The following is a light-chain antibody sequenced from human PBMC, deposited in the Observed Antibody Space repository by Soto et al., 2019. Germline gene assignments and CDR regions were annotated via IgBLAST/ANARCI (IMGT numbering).Light chain of an antibody. V-gene: IGLV2-14*01. J-gene: IGLJ3*02. CDR1: SSDVGGYNY. Sequence: QSALTQPASVSGSPGQSITISCTGTSSDVGGYNYVSWYQQHPGKAPKLIIYEVSNRPSGVSTRFSGPKSGNTASLTISGLQPEDEADYYCSSYTSTSTRVFGGGTKVTVL. CDR3: SSYTSTSTRV. CDR2: EVS.